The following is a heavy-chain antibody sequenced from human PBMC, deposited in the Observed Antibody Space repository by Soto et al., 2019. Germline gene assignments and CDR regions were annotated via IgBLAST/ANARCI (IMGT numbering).Heavy chain of an antibody. J-gene: IGHJ6*03. V-gene: IGHV3-74*01. CDR3: TRGYSGYDPMDV. D-gene: IGHD5-12*01. CDR2: INSDGSST. Sequence: GGSLRLSCAASGFTFSSYWMHWVRQAPGKGLVWVSRINSDGSSTSYADSVRGRFTISRDNAKNTLYLQMNSLRAEDTAVYYCTRGYSGYDPMDVWGKGTTVTVSS. CDR1: GFTFSSYW.